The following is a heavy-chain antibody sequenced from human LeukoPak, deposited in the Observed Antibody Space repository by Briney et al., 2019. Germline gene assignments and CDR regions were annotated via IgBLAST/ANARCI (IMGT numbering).Heavy chain of an antibody. CDR3: ARWSYGYWADY. CDR2: MYHSGST. D-gene: IGHD5-18*01. CDR1: GGSISSYY. V-gene: IGHV4-59*08. Sequence: SETLSLTCTVSGGSISSYYWNWVRQPPGKGLEWIGYMYHSGSTNYNPSLKSRVTISVDTSKNQFSLKLSSVTAADTAVYYCARWSYGYWADYWGQGTLVTVSS. J-gene: IGHJ4*02.